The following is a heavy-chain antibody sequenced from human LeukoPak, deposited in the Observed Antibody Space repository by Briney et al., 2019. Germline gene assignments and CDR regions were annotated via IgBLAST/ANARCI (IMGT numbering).Heavy chain of an antibody. CDR1: GGSFSGYY. Sequence: PSETLSHTCAVYGGSFSGYYWSWIRQPPGKGLEWIGEINHSGSTNYNPSLKSRVTISVDTSKNQFSLKLSSVTAADTAVYYCARGPRITIFGVVIPSWFDPWGQGTLVTVSS. CDR2: INHSGST. D-gene: IGHD3-3*01. V-gene: IGHV4-34*01. J-gene: IGHJ5*02. CDR3: ARGPRITIFGVVIPSWFDP.